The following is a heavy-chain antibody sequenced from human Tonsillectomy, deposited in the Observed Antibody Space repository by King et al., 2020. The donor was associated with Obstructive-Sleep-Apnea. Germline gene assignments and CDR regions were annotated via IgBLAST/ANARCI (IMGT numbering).Heavy chain of an antibody. V-gene: IGHV3-73*02. CDR1: GFTFSGSA. Sequence: VQLVESGGGLVQPGGSLKLSCAASGFTFSGSAMNWVRQASGKGLEWVGRIRSKDETYETTYAAAVQGRFSIYTDESKNTTYLQMNSLKTEDTAVYYCTRGLYYYDSSGYRYDAFDVWGQGTVVTVSS. J-gene: IGHJ3*01. D-gene: IGHD3-22*01. CDR3: TRGLYYYDSSGYRYDAFDV. CDR2: IRSKDETYET.